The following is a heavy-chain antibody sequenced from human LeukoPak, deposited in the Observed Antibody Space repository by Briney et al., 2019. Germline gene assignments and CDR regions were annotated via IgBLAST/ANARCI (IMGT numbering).Heavy chain of an antibody. Sequence: GGSLRLSCEASGLSVSNNYMTWVRQAPGKGLEWVAVISYDGSNKYYADSVKGRFTISRDNSKNTLYLQMNSLRAEDTAVYYCARDEVPAAILGWFDPWGQGTLVTVSS. D-gene: IGHD2-2*02. V-gene: IGHV3-30-3*01. CDR3: ARDEVPAAILGWFDP. J-gene: IGHJ5*02. CDR2: ISYDGSNK. CDR1: GLSVSNNY.